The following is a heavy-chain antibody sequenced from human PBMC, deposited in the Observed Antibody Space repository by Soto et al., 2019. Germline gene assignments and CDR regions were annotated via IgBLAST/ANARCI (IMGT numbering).Heavy chain of an antibody. CDR3: ARGLGYCSGGSCYPIFPDY. Sequence: ASVKVSCTASGYTFTSYAMHWVRQAPGQRLEWMGWINAGNGNTKYSQKFQGRVTITRDTSASTAYMELSSLRSEDTAVYYCARGLGYCSGGSCYPIFPDYWGQGTLVTVSS. D-gene: IGHD2-15*01. V-gene: IGHV1-3*01. J-gene: IGHJ4*02. CDR1: GYTFTSYA. CDR2: INAGNGNT.